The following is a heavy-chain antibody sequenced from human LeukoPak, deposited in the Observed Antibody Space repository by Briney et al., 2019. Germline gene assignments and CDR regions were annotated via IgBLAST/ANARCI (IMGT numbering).Heavy chain of an antibody. V-gene: IGHV3-30*18. D-gene: IGHD3-22*01. J-gene: IGHJ3*02. CDR2: ISYDGSNK. CDR3: AKDYPYYYDSSGYPDAFDI. CDR1: GFTFSSYG. Sequence: PGGSLRLSCAASGFTFSSYGMHWVRQAPGKGLEWVAVISYDGSNKYYADSVKGRFTISRDNSKNTLYLQMNSLRAEDTAVYYCAKDYPYYYDSSGYPDAFDIWGQGTMVTVSS.